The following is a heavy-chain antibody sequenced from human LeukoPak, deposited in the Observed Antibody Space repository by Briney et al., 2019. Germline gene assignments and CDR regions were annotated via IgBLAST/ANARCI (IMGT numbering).Heavy chain of an antibody. J-gene: IGHJ4*02. CDR3: ARRSPRSGYYGDY. CDR2: IYYSGST. CDR1: GGSISSSSYY. V-gene: IGHV4-39*07. Sequence: SETLSLTCTVSGGSISSSSYYWGWIRQPPGKGLEWIGSIYYSGSTYYNPSLKSRVTISVDTSKNQFSLKLSSVTAADTAVYYCARRSPRSGYYGDYWGQGTLVTVSS. D-gene: IGHD3-3*01.